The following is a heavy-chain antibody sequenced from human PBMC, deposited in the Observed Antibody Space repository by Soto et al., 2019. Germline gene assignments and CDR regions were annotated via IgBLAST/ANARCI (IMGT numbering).Heavy chain of an antibody. J-gene: IGHJ4*02. Sequence: QVQLVESGGGLVKPGGSLRLSCEASGFTFSDYYMSWLRQAPGKGLEWVSYISSSGSTIYYADSVKGRFTISRDNAKNSLYLQMNSLRADDTAVYYCARKPYSSSWSAYWGQGTLVTVSS. CDR1: GFTFSDYY. D-gene: IGHD6-13*01. V-gene: IGHV3-11*01. CDR3: ARKPYSSSWSAY. CDR2: ISSSGSTI.